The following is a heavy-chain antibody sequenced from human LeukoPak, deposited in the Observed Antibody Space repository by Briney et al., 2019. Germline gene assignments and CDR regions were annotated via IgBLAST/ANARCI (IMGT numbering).Heavy chain of an antibody. Sequence: SVKVSCKASGGTFSSYAISWVRLAPGQGLEWMGGIIPIFGTANYAQKFQGRVTITTDESTSTAYMELSSLRSEDTAVYYCASPSSGYYLTFDYWGQGTLVTVSS. D-gene: IGHD3-22*01. V-gene: IGHV1-69*05. CDR1: GGTFSSYA. CDR3: ASPSSGYYLTFDY. CDR2: IIPIFGTA. J-gene: IGHJ4*02.